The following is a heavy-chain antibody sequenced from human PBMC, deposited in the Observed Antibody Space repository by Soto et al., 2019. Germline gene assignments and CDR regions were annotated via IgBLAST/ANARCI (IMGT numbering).Heavy chain of an antibody. CDR3: ARGGYLLVNWFDP. CDR2: IIPIFGTA. J-gene: IGHJ5*02. D-gene: IGHD6-13*01. Sequence: SVKVSCKASGGTFSSYAISWVRQAPGQGLEWMGGIIPIFGTANYAQKFQGRVTITADESTSTAYMELSRLRSDDTAVYYCARGGYLLVNWFDPWGQGTLVTVSS. CDR1: GGTFSSYA. V-gene: IGHV1-69*13.